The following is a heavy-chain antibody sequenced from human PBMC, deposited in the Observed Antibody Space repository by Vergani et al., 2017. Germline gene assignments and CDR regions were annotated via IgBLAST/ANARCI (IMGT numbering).Heavy chain of an antibody. CDR1: GGSVSSGSHY. CDR3: ARESCANGVCYRGSPYYMDV. J-gene: IGHJ6*03. CDR2: VYYSGST. Sequence: QVQLQESGPGLVKPSETLSLTCTVSGGSVSSGSHYWSWIRQPAGKGLEWIGEVYYSGSTNYNPSLKSRVAISVDTSKNQFSLKLSSVTAADTAVYYCARESCANGVCYRGSPYYMDVWGKGTTVTVSS. V-gene: IGHV4-61*10. D-gene: IGHD2-8*01.